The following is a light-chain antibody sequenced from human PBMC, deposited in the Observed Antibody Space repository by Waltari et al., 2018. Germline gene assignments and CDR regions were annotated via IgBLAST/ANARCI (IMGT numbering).Light chain of an antibody. V-gene: IGKV1-5*03. Sequence: DIQLTQSPSTLSASIGDRVTITCRASQHISAWLAWYQQKPGNAPKLLIYKSSSSGSGVSSRFTGSGSGTDFTLTISGLQPDDFATYYCHHYDGYSRTFGQGTRVEVK. CDR1: QHISAW. J-gene: IGKJ1*01. CDR3: HHYDGYSRT. CDR2: KSS.